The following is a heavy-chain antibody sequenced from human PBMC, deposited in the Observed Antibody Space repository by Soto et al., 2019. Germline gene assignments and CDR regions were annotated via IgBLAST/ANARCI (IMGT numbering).Heavy chain of an antibody. CDR3: ARDSSYFGGCENWFDP. J-gene: IGHJ5*02. Sequence: RASVKVSFKASGYTFPCYYMHWVRQAPGQELEWMVWINPNSGGTNYAQKFQGSVTMTSDTSISTAYMELRSLRSDDTALYYGARDSSYFGGCENWFDPWRQGTLVTVSS. CDR2: INPNSGGT. D-gene: IGHD3-16*01. CDR1: GYTFPCYY. V-gene: IGHV1-2*04.